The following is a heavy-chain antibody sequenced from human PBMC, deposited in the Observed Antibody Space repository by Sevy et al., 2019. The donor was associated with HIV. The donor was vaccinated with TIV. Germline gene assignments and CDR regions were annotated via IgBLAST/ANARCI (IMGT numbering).Heavy chain of an antibody. Sequence: ASVKVSCEASGYTFTSYNMHWVRQAPGQRLEWMGWINPNTGGTKYAEKFQDRVTRTRDTSISTVYLELRKLRSEDTAINYCSRLLRVLEPNWFDPWGQGTLVTVSS. CDR3: SRLLRVLEPNWFDP. V-gene: IGHV1-2*02. CDR2: INPNTGGT. J-gene: IGHJ5*02. D-gene: IGHD3-3*01. CDR1: GYTFTSYN.